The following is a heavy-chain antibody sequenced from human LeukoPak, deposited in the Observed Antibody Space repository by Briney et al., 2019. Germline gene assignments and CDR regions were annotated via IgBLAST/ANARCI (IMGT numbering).Heavy chain of an antibody. CDR3: ARGEYSGNYDC. D-gene: IGHD1-26*01. V-gene: IGHV4-4*07. Sequence: SETLSLTCTISGGSLSIYYWSWIRQPAGKGLEWIGRIYTSGGPDYNPSLKSRVTMSVDTSKNQFSLKLSSVTAADTAVYYCARGEYSGNYDCWGQGALVTVSS. J-gene: IGHJ4*02. CDR1: GGSLSIYY. CDR2: IYTSGGP.